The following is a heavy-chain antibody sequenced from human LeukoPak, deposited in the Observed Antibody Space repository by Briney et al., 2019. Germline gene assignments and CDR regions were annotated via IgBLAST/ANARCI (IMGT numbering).Heavy chain of an antibody. CDR2: ISSSGNTI. CDR3: ARDYTPYDFWSGYSAFDI. Sequence: PGGSLRLSCAASGFTFSDYYMSWIRQAPGKGLEWVSYISSSGNTIYYADSVKGRFTISRDNAKNSLYLQMNSLRAEDTAVYYCARDYTPYDFWSGYSAFDIWGQGTMVTVSS. CDR1: GFTFSDYY. D-gene: IGHD3-3*01. J-gene: IGHJ3*02. V-gene: IGHV3-11*04.